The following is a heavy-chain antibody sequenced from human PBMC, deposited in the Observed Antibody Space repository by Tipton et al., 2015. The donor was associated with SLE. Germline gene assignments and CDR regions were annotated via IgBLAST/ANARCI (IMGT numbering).Heavy chain of an antibody. J-gene: IGHJ4*02. Sequence: TLSLTCTVPGYSISSGGYSWSWIRQPPGKGLEWIGYIYHSGSTYYNPSLKSRVTISVDRSKNQFSLKLSSVTAADTAVYYCASGDFSFDYWGQGTLVTVSS. CDR2: IYHSGST. V-gene: IGHV4-30-2*01. CDR1: GYSISSGGYS. CDR3: ASGDFSFDY. D-gene: IGHD7-27*01.